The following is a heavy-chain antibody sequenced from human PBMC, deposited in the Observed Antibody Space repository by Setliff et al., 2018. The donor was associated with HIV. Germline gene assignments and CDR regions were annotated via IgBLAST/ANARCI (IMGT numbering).Heavy chain of an antibody. CDR2: INTYNGHT. Sequence: ASVKVSCKTSGDLFTSYAFNWVRQAPGQGLEWMGWINTYNGHTNYAEKFQDRVTMTTDTSTRTVYMELRRLTSDDTALYYCTRGGIYCGNDGCHRYFFDFWGQGTLVTVST. V-gene: IGHV1-18*01. CDR1: GDLFTSYA. D-gene: IGHD2-21*01. J-gene: IGHJ4*02. CDR3: TRGGIYCGNDGCHRYFFDF.